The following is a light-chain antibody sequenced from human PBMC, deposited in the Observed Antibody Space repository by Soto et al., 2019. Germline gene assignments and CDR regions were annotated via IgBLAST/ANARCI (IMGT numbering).Light chain of an antibody. CDR1: SSDVGSYNL. J-gene: IGLJ1*01. CDR2: EGS. Sequence: ALTQPASVSGSPGQSITISCTGTSSDVGSYNLVSWYQQHPGKAPKLMIYEGSKRPSGVSNRFSGSKSGNTASLTISGLQAEDEADYYCCSYAGSSFYVFGTGTKLTVL. V-gene: IGLV2-23*01. CDR3: CSYAGSSFYV.